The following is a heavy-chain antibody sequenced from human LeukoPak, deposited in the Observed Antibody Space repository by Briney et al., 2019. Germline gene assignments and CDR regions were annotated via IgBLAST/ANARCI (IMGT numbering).Heavy chain of an antibody. J-gene: IGHJ4*02. CDR2: IYITGST. V-gene: IGHV4-4*07. D-gene: IGHD6-19*01. CDR3: AGLDSSAWYFDY. CDR1: GGSISSYF. Sequence: SETLSLTCTVSGGSISSYFWSWIRQPAGKGLEWIGRIYITGSTNYNPSLQSRVSLSVDTSKNQFSLKLSSVTAADTAVYYCAGLDSSAWYFDYWGQGTLVTVSS.